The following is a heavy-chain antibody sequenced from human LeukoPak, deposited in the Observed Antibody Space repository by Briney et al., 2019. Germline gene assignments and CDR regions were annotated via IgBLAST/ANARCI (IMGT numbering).Heavy chain of an antibody. D-gene: IGHD3-22*01. CDR2: ISYDGSNK. J-gene: IGHJ4*02. CDR1: GFTFSIYA. CDR3: ARERAEGGSGYYHSFDY. Sequence: GGSLRLSCAASGFTFSIYAIHWVRQAPGKGLEWVAVISYDGSNKYYADSVKGRFTISRDNSKNTLYPQMNSLRAEDTAVYYCARERAEGGSGYYHSFDYWGQGTLVTVSS. V-gene: IGHV3-30-3*01.